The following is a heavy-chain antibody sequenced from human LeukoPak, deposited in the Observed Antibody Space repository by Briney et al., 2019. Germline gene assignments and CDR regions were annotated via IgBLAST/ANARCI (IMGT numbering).Heavy chain of an antibody. D-gene: IGHD6-19*01. CDR1: GGSSSGYY. J-gene: IGHJ3*02. Sequence: SETLSLTCAVYGGSSSGYYWSWIRQPPGKGLGWIGGINHSGSTNYNPSLKSRVTISVDTSKNQFSLKLSSVTAADTAVYYCARPIRAAGSDAFDIWGQGTMVTVSS. CDR3: ARPIRAAGSDAFDI. V-gene: IGHV4-34*01. CDR2: INHSGST.